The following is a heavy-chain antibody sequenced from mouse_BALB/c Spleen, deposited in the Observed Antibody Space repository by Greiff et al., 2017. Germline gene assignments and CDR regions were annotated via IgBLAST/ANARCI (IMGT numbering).Heavy chain of an antibody. D-gene: IGHD2-2*01. Sequence: EVKLVESGGGLVKPGGSLKLSCAASGFTFSSYAMSWVRQTPEKRLEWVASISSGGSTYYPDSVKGRFTISRDNARNILYLQMSSLRSEDTAMYYCARDYGFHFAYWGQGTLVTVSA. CDR3: ARDYGFHFAY. CDR1: GFTFSSYA. J-gene: IGHJ3*01. CDR2: ISSGGST. V-gene: IGHV5-6-5*01.